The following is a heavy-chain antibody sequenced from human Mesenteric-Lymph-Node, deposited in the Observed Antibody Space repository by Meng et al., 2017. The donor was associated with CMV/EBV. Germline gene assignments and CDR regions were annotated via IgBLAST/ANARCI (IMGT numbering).Heavy chain of an antibody. CDR1: GFTFSNYG. J-gene: IGHJ6*02. CDR3: ARDCSSTSCPLGYYYYGMDV. Sequence: GESLKISCAASGFTFSNYGMNWVRQAPGKGLEWVAAIWYDGTNEDYSDSVKGRFTISRDNAKNSLYLQMNSLRAEDTALYYCARDCSSTSCPLGYYYYGMDVWGQGTTVTVSS. D-gene: IGHD2-2*01. CDR2: IWYDGTNE. V-gene: IGHV3-33*01.